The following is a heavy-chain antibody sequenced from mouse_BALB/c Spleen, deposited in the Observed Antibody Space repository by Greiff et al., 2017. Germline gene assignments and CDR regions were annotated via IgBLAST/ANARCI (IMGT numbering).Heavy chain of an antibody. J-gene: IGHJ3*01. CDR1: GYSITSDYA. V-gene: IGHV3-2*02. Sequence: EVKVEESGPGLVKPSQSLSLTCTVTGYSITSDYAWNWIRQFPGNKLEWMGYISYSGSTSYNPSLKSRISITRDTSKNQFFLQLNSVTTEDTATYYCARSLLLSWFAYWGQGTLVTVSA. CDR3: ARSLLLSWFAY. CDR2: ISYSGST. D-gene: IGHD1-1*02.